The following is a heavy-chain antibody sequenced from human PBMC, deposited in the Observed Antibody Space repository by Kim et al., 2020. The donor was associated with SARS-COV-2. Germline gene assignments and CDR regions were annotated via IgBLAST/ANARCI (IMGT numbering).Heavy chain of an antibody. D-gene: IGHD4-17*01. CDR2: IKQDGSEK. Sequence: GGSLRLSRAASGFTFSSYWMSWVRQAPGKGLEWVANIKQDGSEKYYVDSVKGRFTISRDNAKNSLYLQMNSLRAEDTAVYYCARDRGENSSDYPWYFDLWGRGTLVTVSS. CDR1: GFTFSSYW. V-gene: IGHV3-7*01. J-gene: IGHJ2*01. CDR3: ARDRGENSSDYPWYFDL.